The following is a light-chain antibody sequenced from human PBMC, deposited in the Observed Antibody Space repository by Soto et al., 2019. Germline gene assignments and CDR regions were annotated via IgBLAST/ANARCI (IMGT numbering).Light chain of an antibody. CDR3: QQYNSFLT. CDR1: QSISSW. Sequence: DIQMTQSPSTLSASVGDRVTITCRASQSISSWLAWYQQKPGKAPKLLIYDASSLESGVPSRFSGSGSGTEFTLTISSLQPDDFETYYCQQYNSFLTFGGGTKV. CDR2: DAS. V-gene: IGKV1-5*01. J-gene: IGKJ4*01.